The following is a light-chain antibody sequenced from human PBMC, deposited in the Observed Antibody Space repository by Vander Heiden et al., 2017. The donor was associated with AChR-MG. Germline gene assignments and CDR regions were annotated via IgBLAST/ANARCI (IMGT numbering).Light chain of an antibody. CDR1: NSNIGAGYD. V-gene: IGLV1-40*01. J-gene: IGLJ3*02. CDR3: LSFDSSLTDSV. CDR2: GNN. Sequence: QSVLPQPPSVSGAPGPRVTIPCTGSNSNIGAGYDVYWYQQVPGTAPKHLIYGNNSRPSGVPARFAGSRTGTSAALDITEGQAEDEADYYCLSFDSSLTDSVFGGGTRLTVL.